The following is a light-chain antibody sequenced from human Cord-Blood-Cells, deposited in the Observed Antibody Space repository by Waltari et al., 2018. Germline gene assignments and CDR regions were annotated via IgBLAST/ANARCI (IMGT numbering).Light chain of an antibody. Sequence: DIQMTQSPSSLSASVGDRVTITCRASQSISSNLNWYQQKPGKATKLLIYAASSLQSGVQSRFSGSGSGTDFTLTISSLQPEDFATYYCQQSYSTPYNFGQGTKVEIK. CDR3: QQSYSTPYN. J-gene: IGKJ2*01. CDR1: QSISSN. CDR2: AAS. V-gene: IGKV1-39*01.